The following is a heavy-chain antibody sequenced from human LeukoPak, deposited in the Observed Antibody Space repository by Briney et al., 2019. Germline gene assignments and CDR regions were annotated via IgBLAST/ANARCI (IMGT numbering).Heavy chain of an antibody. Sequence: GGPLSLSCAASGCIFSSYWMHWVRQAAGKGLVGVSHINSDRRSTTYAAYVKGRFTISRDTAKNTLYLQTNSLRVEHTAIYYCAKITAVGTFDFWGQGTLVTVSS. CDR1: GCIFSSYW. CDR2: INSDRRST. CDR3: AKITAVGTFDF. J-gene: IGHJ4*02. D-gene: IGHD6-13*01. V-gene: IGHV3-74*01.